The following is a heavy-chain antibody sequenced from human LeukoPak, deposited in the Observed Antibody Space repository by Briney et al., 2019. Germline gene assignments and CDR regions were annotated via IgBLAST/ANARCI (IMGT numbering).Heavy chain of an antibody. CDR2: ISGSGNSA. D-gene: IGHD4-17*01. Sequence: GGSLRLSCAASGFTFNTFAMSWVRQAPGKGLEWVSSISGSGNSAYNADSVKGRFTISKDNSKNTLYLQMNSLKTEDTAVYYCTTLDYGVFDYWGQGTLVTVSS. CDR1: GFTFNTFA. V-gene: IGHV3-23*01. J-gene: IGHJ4*02. CDR3: TTLDYGVFDY.